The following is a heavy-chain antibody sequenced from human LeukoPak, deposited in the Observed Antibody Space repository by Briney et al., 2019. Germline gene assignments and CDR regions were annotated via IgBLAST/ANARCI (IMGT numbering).Heavy chain of an antibody. CDR1: GGSVSSYY. CDR3: AREIRAYYYDSSGYDPPNWFDP. D-gene: IGHD3-22*01. J-gene: IGHJ5*02. V-gene: IGHV4-59*02. CDR2: IHNSGST. Sequence: PSETLSLTCTVSGGSVSSYYWSWIRQPPGKGLERIGYIHNSGSTNYNASLKSRVTISVDTSKNQFSLKLSSVTAADTAVYYCAREIRAYYYDSSGYDPPNWFDPWGQGTLVTVSS.